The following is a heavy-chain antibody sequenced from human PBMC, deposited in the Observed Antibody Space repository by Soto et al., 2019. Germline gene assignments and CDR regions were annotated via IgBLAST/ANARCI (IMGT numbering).Heavy chain of an antibody. CDR3: ARELNEMVDTAMVPGQYYYYGMDV. Sequence: GGSLRLSCAASGFTFSSYAMHWVRQAPGKGLEWVAVISYDGSNKYYADSVKGRFTISRDNSKNTLYLQMNSLRAEDTAVYYCARELNEMVDTAMVPGQYYYYGMDVWGQGTTVTVSS. CDR2: ISYDGSNK. V-gene: IGHV3-30-3*01. D-gene: IGHD5-18*01. J-gene: IGHJ6*02. CDR1: GFTFSSYA.